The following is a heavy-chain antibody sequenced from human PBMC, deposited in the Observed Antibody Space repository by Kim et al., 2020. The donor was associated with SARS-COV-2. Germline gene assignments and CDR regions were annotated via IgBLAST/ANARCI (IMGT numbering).Heavy chain of an antibody. V-gene: IGHV3-30*04. CDR1: GFTFSSYA. Sequence: GGSLRLSCAASGFTFSSYAMHWVRQAPGKGLEWVAVISYDGSNKYYADSVKGRFTISRDNSKNTLYLQMNSLRAEDTAVYYCARDWFGSSSEDWGQGSLVSVSS. CDR3: ARDWFGSSSED. CDR2: ISYDGSNK. J-gene: IGHJ4*02. D-gene: IGHD6-13*01.